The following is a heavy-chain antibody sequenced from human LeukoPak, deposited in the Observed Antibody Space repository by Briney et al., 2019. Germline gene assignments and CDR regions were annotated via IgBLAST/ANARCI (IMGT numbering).Heavy chain of an antibody. CDR3: ARPASIASRPSAFDI. CDR2: IYYSGST. D-gene: IGHD6-6*01. J-gene: IGHJ3*02. Sequence: SETLSLTCTVSGGSISSSSYYCGWIRQPPGKGLEWIGSIYYSGSTYYNPSLKSRVTISVDTSKNQFSLKLSSVTAADTAVYYCARPASIASRPSAFDIWGQGTMVTVSS. CDR1: GGSISSSSYY. V-gene: IGHV4-39*01.